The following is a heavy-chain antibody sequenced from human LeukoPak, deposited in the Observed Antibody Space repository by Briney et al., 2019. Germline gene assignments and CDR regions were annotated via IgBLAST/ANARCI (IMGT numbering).Heavy chain of an antibody. Sequence: PGGSLRLSCAASGFTFSSYSMNWVRQAPGKGLEWVSSISSSSSYIYYADSVKGRFTISRDNAKNSLFLQMNSLRAEDTAVYYCAKDQHYEYLEDAFDFWGQGTMVTVSS. D-gene: IGHD2/OR15-2a*01. CDR1: GFTFSSYS. J-gene: IGHJ3*01. V-gene: IGHV3-21*04. CDR2: ISSSSSYI. CDR3: AKDQHYEYLEDAFDF.